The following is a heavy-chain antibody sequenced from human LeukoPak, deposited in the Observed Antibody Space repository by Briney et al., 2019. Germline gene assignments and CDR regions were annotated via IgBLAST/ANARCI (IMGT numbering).Heavy chain of an antibody. J-gene: IGHJ4*02. D-gene: IGHD3-16*01. CDR3: AKADWGTGYFDY. CDR2: IYTSGST. CDR1: GASINSDSYY. V-gene: IGHV4-61*09. Sequence: SQTLSLTCTVSGASINSDSYYWTWIRQPAGKGLEWIGHIYTSGSTNYTPSLKSRVAISLDTSKKQVSLKLTLNLNSVTAADTAVYYCAKADWGTGYFDYWGQGTMVTVSS.